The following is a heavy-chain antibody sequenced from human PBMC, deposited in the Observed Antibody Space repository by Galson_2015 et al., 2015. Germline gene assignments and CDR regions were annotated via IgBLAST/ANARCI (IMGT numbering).Heavy chain of an antibody. CDR3: AVGYCGGDCYSSYYYGMDV. CDR2: ISYDGSNK. V-gene: IGHV3-30*03. D-gene: IGHD2-21*02. CDR1: GFTFSSYG. Sequence: LRLSCAASGFTFSSYGMHWVRQAPGKGLEWVAVISYDGSNKYYADSVKGRFTISRDKSKNTLYLQMNSLRAEDTAVYYCAVGYCGGDCYSSYYYGMDVWGQGTTVTVSS. J-gene: IGHJ6*02.